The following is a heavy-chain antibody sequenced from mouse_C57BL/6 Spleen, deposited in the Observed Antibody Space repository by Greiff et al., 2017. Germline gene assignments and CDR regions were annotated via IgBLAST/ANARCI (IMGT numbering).Heavy chain of an antibody. CDR3: ASGISDYYGSSPDY. V-gene: IGHV1-55*01. J-gene: IGHJ2*01. D-gene: IGHD1-1*01. Sequence: QVQLQQPGAELVKPGASVKMSCKASGYTFTSYWITWVKQRPGQGLEWIGDIYPGSGSTNYNEKFKSKATLTVDTSSSTAYMQLSSLTSEDSAVNYWASGISDYYGSSPDYWGQGTTLTVSS. CDR2: IYPGSGST. CDR1: GYTFTSYW.